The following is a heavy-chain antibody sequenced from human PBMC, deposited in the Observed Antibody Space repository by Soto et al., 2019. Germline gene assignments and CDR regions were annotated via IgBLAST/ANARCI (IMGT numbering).Heavy chain of an antibody. V-gene: IGHV1-18*01. CDR3: AREGPRPYYYYGMDV. CDR1: GYNFSTSG. J-gene: IGHJ6*01. D-gene: IGHD6-6*01. Sequence: QAQLEQSGAEVKKPGASVKVSCKSSGYNFSTSGISWVRQAPGQGLEWMGWISTYNGDANYAQRFQGRVTMTTDTSTSRTFMELRSLRSDDTAVYYCAREGPRPYYYYGMDVWGQGTTVTVSS. CDR2: ISTYNGDA.